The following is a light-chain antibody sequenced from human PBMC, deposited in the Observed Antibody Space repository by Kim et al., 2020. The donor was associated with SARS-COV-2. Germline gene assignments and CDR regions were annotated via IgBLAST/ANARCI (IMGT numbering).Light chain of an antibody. J-gene: IGKJ5*01. CDR3: LQHNTYPIT. Sequence: ATGGDRVNKTCRASQDIRNVLGWYQQNPGRAPKRLIDGASSLQSGVPSMFSGSGSGTEFTITIISLQPEDFATYVCLQHNTYPITFGQGTRLEIK. V-gene: IGKV1-17*01. CDR2: GAS. CDR1: QDIRNV.